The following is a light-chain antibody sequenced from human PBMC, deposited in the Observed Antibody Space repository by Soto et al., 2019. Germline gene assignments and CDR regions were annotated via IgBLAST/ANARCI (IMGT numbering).Light chain of an antibody. CDR1: SSDITDNRY. Sequence: QSALTQPPSAPGSPGQSVTISCTGTSSDITDNRYVSWFQQHPGKAPKVLIYEVNKRPSGVPDRFSGSKSGDTASLTVSGLQAEDEADYYCNSYVGSNNYVFGTGTKVTVL. CDR2: EVN. CDR3: NSYVGSNNYV. J-gene: IGLJ1*01. V-gene: IGLV2-8*01.